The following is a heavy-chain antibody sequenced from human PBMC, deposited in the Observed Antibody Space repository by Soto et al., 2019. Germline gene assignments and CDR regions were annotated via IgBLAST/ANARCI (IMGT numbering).Heavy chain of an antibody. D-gene: IGHD5-18*01. Sequence: SVKVSCKASGGTFSSYAISWVRQAPGQGLEGMGGISPIFGTANYAQKFQGRVTITADESTSTAYMELSSLRSEDTAVYYCARGRYVDTAMAYFEYWGQGTMVTVSS. CDR1: GGTFSSYA. V-gene: IGHV1-69*13. J-gene: IGHJ4*02. CDR3: ARGRYVDTAMAYFEY. CDR2: ISPIFGTA.